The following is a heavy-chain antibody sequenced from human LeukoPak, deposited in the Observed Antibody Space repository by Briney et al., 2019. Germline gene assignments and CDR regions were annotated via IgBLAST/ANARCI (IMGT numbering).Heavy chain of an antibody. D-gene: IGHD3-10*01. J-gene: IGHJ4*02. V-gene: IGHV1-18*01. CDR1: GYTFTSYG. CDR3: ARGPTWFGDEKPDY. CDR2: ISAYNGNT. Sequence: ASVKVSCKASGYTFTSYGISWVRQAPGQGLEWMGWISAYNGNTNYAQKLQGRVIMTTDTSTSTAYMELRSLRSDDTAVYYCARGPTWFGDEKPDYWGQGTLVTVSS.